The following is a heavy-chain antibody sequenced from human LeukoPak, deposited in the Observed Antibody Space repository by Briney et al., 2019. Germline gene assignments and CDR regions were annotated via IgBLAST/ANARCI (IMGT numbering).Heavy chain of an antibody. Sequence: KPSETLSLTCSVPGGSISNYYWSWIRQPPGKGLEWIGYIYYSGSTNYNASLKSRVTISVDTSKNQFSLKLSSVTAADTAVYYCVRQSAATGTHWFDPWGKGTLVTVSS. CDR3: VRQSAATGTHWFDP. V-gene: IGHV4-59*08. J-gene: IGHJ5*02. D-gene: IGHD6-13*01. CDR1: GGSISNYY. CDR2: IYYSGST.